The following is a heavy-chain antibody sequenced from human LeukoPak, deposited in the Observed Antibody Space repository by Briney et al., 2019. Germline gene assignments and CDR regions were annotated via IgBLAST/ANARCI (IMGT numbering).Heavy chain of an antibody. CDR1: GYSFTSQW. CDR2: IYPGDSDA. J-gene: IGHJ4*02. V-gene: IGHV5-51*01. Sequence: GESLKISCKGSGYSFTSQWIAWVRQMPGKGLEWMGIIYPGDSDARYSPSFQGQVTISADKSISTAYLQWSSLKASDTAMYYCARHVVPHYYDSSGYYHGHFDYWGQGTLVTVSS. CDR3: ARHVVPHYYDSSGYYHGHFDY. D-gene: IGHD3-22*01.